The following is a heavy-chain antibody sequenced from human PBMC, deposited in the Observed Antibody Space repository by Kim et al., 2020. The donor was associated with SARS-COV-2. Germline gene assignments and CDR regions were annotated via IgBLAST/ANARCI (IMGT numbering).Heavy chain of an antibody. J-gene: IGHJ5*02. CDR3: ARESTVIMNTAMVPWFEP. V-gene: IGHV4-31*03. CDR2: IYYSGST. D-gene: IGHD5-18*01. Sequence: SETLSLTCTVSGGSISSGGYYWSWIRQHPGKGLEWIGYIYYSGSTYYNPSLKSRVTISVDTSKNQFSLKLSSVTAADTAVYYCARESTVIMNTAMVPWFEPWGQGTLVTVSS. CDR1: GGSISSGGYY.